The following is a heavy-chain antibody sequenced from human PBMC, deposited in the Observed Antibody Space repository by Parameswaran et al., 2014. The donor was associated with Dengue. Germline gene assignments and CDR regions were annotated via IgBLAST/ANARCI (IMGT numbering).Heavy chain of an antibody. Sequence: RWIRQPPGKGLEWIGYIYYSGSTNYNPSLKSRVTISVDTSKNQFSLKLSSVTAADTAVYYCARGLGSSLVDYWGQGTLVTVSS. CDR3: ARGLGSSLVDY. D-gene: IGHD6-13*01. V-gene: IGHV4-59*01. J-gene: IGHJ4*02. CDR2: IYYSGST.